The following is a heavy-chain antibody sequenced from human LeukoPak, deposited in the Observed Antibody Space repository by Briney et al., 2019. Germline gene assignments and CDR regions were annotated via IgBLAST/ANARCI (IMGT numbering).Heavy chain of an antibody. Sequence: SETLSLTCAVYGGSFSGYYWSWIRQPPGKGLEWIGEINHSGSTNYNPSLKSRVTISVDTSKNQFSLKLSSVTAEDTAVYYCAREGYDSSGYQGAFDIWGQGTMVTVSS. D-gene: IGHD3-22*01. V-gene: IGHV4-34*01. CDR1: GGSFSGYY. CDR3: AREGYDSSGYQGAFDI. CDR2: INHSGST. J-gene: IGHJ3*02.